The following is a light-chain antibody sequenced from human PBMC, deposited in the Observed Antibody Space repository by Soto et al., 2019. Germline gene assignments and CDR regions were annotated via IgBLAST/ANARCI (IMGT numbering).Light chain of an antibody. J-gene: IGKJ2*01. CDR3: QQSFITPHT. Sequence: DIQMTQSPSSLSASGGARVTITCRASQTIGRYLNWYQQQPGKAPKLLIYAGSNLQSGVPSRFSGTGSGTDFTLTISRLQPEDFATYYCQQSFITPHTFGQGTRVEIK. V-gene: IGKV1-39*01. CDR2: AGS. CDR1: QTIGRY.